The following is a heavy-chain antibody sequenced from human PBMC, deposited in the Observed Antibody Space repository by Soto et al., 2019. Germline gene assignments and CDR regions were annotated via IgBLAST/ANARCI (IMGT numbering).Heavy chain of an antibody. CDR2: MYYNGNS. CDR1: GGSISPYY. Sequence: QVPLQESGPGLVKPSETLSLACTVSGGSISPYYWSWIRQPPGKGLEWIGYMYYNGNSNYNPSLRSRVTISLDTSKNRISLKLSSVTAADTAVYFCARHSPQRGTAGVWGQGTLVTVSS. D-gene: IGHD1-1*01. V-gene: IGHV4-59*08. J-gene: IGHJ1*01. CDR3: ARHSPQRGTAGV.